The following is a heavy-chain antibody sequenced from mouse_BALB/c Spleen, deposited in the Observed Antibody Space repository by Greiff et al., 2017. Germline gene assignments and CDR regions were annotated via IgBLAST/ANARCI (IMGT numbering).Heavy chain of an antibody. CDR2: IWAGGST. CDR1: GFSLTSYG. V-gene: IGHV2-9*02. J-gene: IGHJ2*01. D-gene: IGHD2-4*01. Sequence: VQGVESGPGLVAPSQSLSITCTVSGFSLTSYGVHWVRQPPGKGLEWLGVIWAGGSTNYNSALMSRLSISKDNSKSQVFLKMNSLQTDDTAMYYCAREGRITLDYWGQGTTLTVSS. CDR3: AREGRITLDY.